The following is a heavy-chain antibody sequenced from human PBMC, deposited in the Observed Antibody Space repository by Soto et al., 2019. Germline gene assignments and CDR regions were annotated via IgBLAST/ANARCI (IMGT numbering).Heavy chain of an antibody. CDR1: GRCFNGYV. CDR2: INHSGSA. D-gene: IGHD1-26*01. Sequence: PSENLSLTCDVYGRCFNGYVCTWIPQTPGKLLQWIGQINHSGSANYNPSLKSRVTISVHTSNSQFFLELSSVTAADTAVYYCARGLISGSQYSAGWYYFYSWGQGTQVT. V-gene: IGHV4-34*01. J-gene: IGHJ4*02. CDR3: ARGLISGSQYSAGWYYFYS.